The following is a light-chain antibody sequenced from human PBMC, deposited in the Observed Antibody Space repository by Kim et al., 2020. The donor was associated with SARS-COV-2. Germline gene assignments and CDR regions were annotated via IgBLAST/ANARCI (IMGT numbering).Light chain of an antibody. CDR1: RLRTNY. CDR2: GKN. V-gene: IGLV3-19*01. Sequence: VALGQEVTSTCQGDRLRTNYARWYQQKTGQAPVLVIYGKNNRPSGIPDRFSGSSSGNTASLTITGAQADDEADYYCHSRDSSDNGVFGGGTQLTVL. CDR3: HSRDSSDNGV. J-gene: IGLJ2*01.